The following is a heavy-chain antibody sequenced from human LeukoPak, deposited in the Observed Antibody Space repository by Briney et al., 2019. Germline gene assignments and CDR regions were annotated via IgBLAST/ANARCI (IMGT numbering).Heavy chain of an antibody. J-gene: IGHJ3*02. CDR2: TSHDGSNK. CDR3: AREGPAAGNDALDI. D-gene: IGHD6-13*01. CDR1: GFPFNRYA. Sequence: GGSLRLSCAASGFPFNRYAMHWVRQAPGKGLEWVAVTSHDGSNKNYADSVKGRFTISRDNSKNTVYLQMSSLRPEDTAVHFCAREGPAAGNDALDIWGQGTMVTFSS. V-gene: IGHV3-30-3*01.